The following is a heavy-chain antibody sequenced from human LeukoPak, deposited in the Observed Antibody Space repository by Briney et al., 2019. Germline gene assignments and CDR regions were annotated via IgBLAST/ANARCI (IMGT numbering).Heavy chain of an antibody. V-gene: IGHV3-48*03. Sequence: GGSLRPSCAASGFTFSSYEMNWVRQAPGKGLEWVSYISSSGSTIYYADSVKGRFTISRDNAKNSLYLQMNSLRAEDTAVYYCARDGGDYGNWFDPWGQGTLVTVSS. CDR3: ARDGGDYGNWFDP. CDR1: GFTFSSYE. D-gene: IGHD4-17*01. CDR2: ISSSGSTI. J-gene: IGHJ5*02.